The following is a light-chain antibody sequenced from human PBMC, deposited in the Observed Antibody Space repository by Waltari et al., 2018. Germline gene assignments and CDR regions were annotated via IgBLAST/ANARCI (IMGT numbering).Light chain of an antibody. J-gene: IGKJ2*01. Sequence: VLTQSPGTLSLSPGARATLPCRASQSLTKRYLAWYQQKTGQAPRLLIYGASSRAAGIPDRFSGSGSGTDFTLTISRLEPEDFAVYYCQQYGSSVLYTFGQGTKLEIK. V-gene: IGKV3-20*01. CDR2: GAS. CDR3: QQYGSSVLYT. CDR1: QSLTKRY.